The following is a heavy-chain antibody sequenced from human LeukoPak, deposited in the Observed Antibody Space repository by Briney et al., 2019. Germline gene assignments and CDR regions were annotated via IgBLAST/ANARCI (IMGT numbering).Heavy chain of an antibody. J-gene: IGHJ5*02. D-gene: IGHD2-2*02. Sequence: ASVKVSCKVSGYTLTELSMHWVRQAPGKGLEWMGGFDPEDGETIYAQKFQGRVTMTEDTSTDTAYMELSSLRSEDTAVYYCATGIYCSSTSCYTYNWFDPWGQGTLVTVSS. CDR3: ATGIYCSSTSCYTYNWFDP. V-gene: IGHV1-24*01. CDR1: GYTLTELS. CDR2: FDPEDGET.